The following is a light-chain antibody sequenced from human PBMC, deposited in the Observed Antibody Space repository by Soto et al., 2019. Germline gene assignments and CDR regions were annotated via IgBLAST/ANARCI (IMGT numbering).Light chain of an antibody. CDR2: EIS. CDR1: SSDVGGFNY. CDR3: SSYTSSSTLVV. V-gene: IGLV2-14*01. Sequence: QSVLTQPASVSGSPGQSITISCTGTSSDVGGFNYVSWYQQHPGKAPKVMIYEISNRPSGVSNRFSGSKSGNTASLTISGLQAEDEADYYCSSYTSSSTLVVFGGGTQLTVL. J-gene: IGLJ2*01.